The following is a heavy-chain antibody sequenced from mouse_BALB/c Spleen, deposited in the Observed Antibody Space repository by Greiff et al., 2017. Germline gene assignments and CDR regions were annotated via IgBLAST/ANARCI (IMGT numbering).Heavy chain of an antibody. V-gene: IGHV1-80*01. J-gene: IGHJ2*01. CDR2: IYPGDGDT. D-gene: IGHD1-1*02. Sequence: VQLQQSAAELVRPGSSVKISCKASGYAFSSYWMNWVKQRPGQGLEWIGQIYPGDGDTNYNGKFKGKATLTADKSSSTAYMQLSSLTSEDSAVYFCARGEGVAPLDYWGQGTTLTVSS. CDR1: GYAFSSYW. CDR3: ARGEGVAPLDY.